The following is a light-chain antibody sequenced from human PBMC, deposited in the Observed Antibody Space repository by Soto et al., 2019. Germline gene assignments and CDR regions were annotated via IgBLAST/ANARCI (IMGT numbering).Light chain of an antibody. Sequence: EIVLTQSPGTLSLSPGERATLSCRASQSFHTNYLAWYQQRPGQAPRLLIYGASNRASGIPERFSGSGSGTDFTLTINRLEPDDFATYYCQHYNSYSEAFGQGTKVELK. CDR2: GAS. J-gene: IGKJ1*01. CDR1: QSFHTNY. CDR3: QHYNSYSEA. V-gene: IGKV3-20*01.